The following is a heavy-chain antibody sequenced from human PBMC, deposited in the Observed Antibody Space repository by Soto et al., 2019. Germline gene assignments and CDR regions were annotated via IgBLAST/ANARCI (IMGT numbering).Heavy chain of an antibody. Sequence: EVQLVESGGGLVQPGGSLRLSCAASGFTVSSNYMSWVRQAPGKGLEWVSVIYSGGSTYYADSVKGRFTISRDNSTTTLYLQMNSLRAEDTAVYYGARSRGTYYDVWSGYFNYYYMDVWGKGTTVTVSS. D-gene: IGHD3-3*01. CDR3: ARSRGTYYDVWSGYFNYYYMDV. J-gene: IGHJ6*03. CDR1: GFTVSSNY. CDR2: IYSGGST. V-gene: IGHV3-66*01.